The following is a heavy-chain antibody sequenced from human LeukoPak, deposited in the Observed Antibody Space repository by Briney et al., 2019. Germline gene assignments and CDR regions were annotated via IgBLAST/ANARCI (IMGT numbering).Heavy chain of an antibody. V-gene: IGHV1-46*01. CDR2: INPSGGST. CDR1: GYTFTSYY. Sequence: ASVKVSCKASGYTFTSYYMHWVRQAPGQGLEWMGIINPSGGSTSSAQKFQGRVTMTRDTSTSTVYMELSSLRSEDTAVYYCARETGSGDSSGYSSGYWGQGTLVTVSS. J-gene: IGHJ4*02. D-gene: IGHD3-22*01. CDR3: ARETGSGDSSGYSSGY.